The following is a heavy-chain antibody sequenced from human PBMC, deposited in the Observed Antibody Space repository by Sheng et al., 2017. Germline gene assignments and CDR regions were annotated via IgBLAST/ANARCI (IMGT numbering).Heavy chain of an antibody. CDR3: ARAIIPCSGGSCYWRIYFDH. CDR2: ISPSGYT. CDR1: GGSISSGNYF. Sequence: QVQLRESGPGLVKPSQTLSLICSVSGGSISSGNYFWTWIRQPAGKGLEWIGHISPSGYTTYNPSLKSRLSISLDTSKNQFSLDLTSVTAADTAVYYCARAIIPCSGGSCYWRIYFDHWGQGRLVTVSS. J-gene: IGHJ4*02. D-gene: IGHD2-15*01. V-gene: IGHV4-61*09.